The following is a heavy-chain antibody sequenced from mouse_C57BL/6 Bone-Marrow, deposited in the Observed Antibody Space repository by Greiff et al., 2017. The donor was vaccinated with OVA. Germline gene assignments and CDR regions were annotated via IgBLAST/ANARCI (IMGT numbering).Heavy chain of an antibody. CDR3: ARDGYDVYFDY. J-gene: IGHJ2*01. CDR1: GFTFSSYA. Sequence: DVKLVESGGGLVKPGGSLKLSCAASGFTFSSYAMSWVRQTPEKRLEWVATISDGGSYTYYPDNVKGRFTISRDNAKNNLYLQMSHLKSEDTAIYYCARDGYDVYFDYWGQGTTLTVSS. D-gene: IGHD2-2*01. CDR2: ISDGGSYT. V-gene: IGHV5-4*01.